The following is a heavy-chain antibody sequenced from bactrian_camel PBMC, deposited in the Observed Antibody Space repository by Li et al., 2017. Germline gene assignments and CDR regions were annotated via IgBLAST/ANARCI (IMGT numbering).Heavy chain of an antibody. CDR1: DYSLSRY. V-gene: IGHV3S6*01. Sequence: HVQLVESGGGSVQAGESLRLSCAAADYSLSRYWAWFRQALGKEREGIAVLDKNVYGDTRYEGSVRGRFTISHDPDKNTVYLQMTSLSVEDTAVYYCAAVAVTGRATLCTGSVCSQCHPRPAFFGQGTQVTVS. J-gene: IGHJ4*01. CDR2: LDKNVYGDT. D-gene: IGHD6*01.